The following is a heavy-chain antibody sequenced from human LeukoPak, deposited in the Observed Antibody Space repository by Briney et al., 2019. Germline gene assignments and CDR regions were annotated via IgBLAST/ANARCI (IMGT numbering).Heavy chain of an antibody. CDR2: ISYDGSNK. V-gene: IGHV3-30-3*01. Sequence: GRSLRLSCAASGFTFSSYAMHWVRQAPGKGLEWVAVISYDGSNKYYADSVKGRFTISRDNSKNTLYLQMNSLRAEDTAVYYCASDPGYYYDSSGYYSTTNYYYGMDVWGQGTTVTVSS. CDR1: GFTFSSYA. CDR3: ASDPGYYYDSSGYYSTTNYYYGMDV. D-gene: IGHD3-22*01. J-gene: IGHJ6*02.